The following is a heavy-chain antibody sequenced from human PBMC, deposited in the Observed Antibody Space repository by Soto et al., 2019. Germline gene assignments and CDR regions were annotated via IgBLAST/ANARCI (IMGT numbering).Heavy chain of an antibody. CDR1: GFTFSSYW. J-gene: IGHJ5*02. D-gene: IGHD6-13*01. Sequence: EVQLVESGGGLVQPGESLRLSCAASGFTFSSYWMHWVRQAPGKGLVWVSRINSDGSRTNYADSVKGRFTVSRDNAKNTQYLQMNSLRAEDTAVYYCARVLTGSWNWFDPWGQGTLVTDSS. CDR3: ARVLTGSWNWFDP. V-gene: IGHV3-74*01. CDR2: INSDGSRT.